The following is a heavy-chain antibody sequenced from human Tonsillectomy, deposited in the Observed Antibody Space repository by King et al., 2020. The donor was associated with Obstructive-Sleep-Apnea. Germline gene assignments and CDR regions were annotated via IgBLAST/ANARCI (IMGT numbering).Heavy chain of an antibody. CDR3: ARYGVYYGSGSYYKEAAFDI. CDR2: ISGFGTTI. Sequence: HVQLVESGGGLVKSGGSLRLSCAASGFTSSVNYIGGIGKPQGRGRGCLSYISGFGTTIYYATSGKGRFPISRDNAENSLYLQMNSLRAEDTAVYYCARYGVYYGSGSYYKEAAFDIWGQGTMVTVSS. V-gene: IGHV3-11*01. D-gene: IGHD3-10*01. J-gene: IGHJ3*02. CDR1: GFTSSVNY.